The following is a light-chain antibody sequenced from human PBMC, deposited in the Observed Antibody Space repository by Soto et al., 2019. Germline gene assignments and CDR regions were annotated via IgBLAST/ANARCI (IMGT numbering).Light chain of an antibody. CDR2: EVS. V-gene: IGLV2-14*01. CDR1: SSDVGGYNY. CDR3: SSYTRSSTRV. Sequence: QSALTQPASVSGSPGQSITISCTGTSSDVGGYNYVSWYQQHPGKAPKLMIYEVSNRPSGVSNRFSGYKSGNTASLTISGLQAEDEADYYCSSYTRSSTRVFGGGTKVTVL. J-gene: IGLJ3*02.